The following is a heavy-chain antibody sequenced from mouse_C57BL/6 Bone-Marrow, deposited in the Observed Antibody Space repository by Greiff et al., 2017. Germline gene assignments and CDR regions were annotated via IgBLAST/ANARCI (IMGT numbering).Heavy chain of an antibody. Sequence: QVQLQQPGAELVRPGTSVKLSCKASGYTFTSYWMHWVKQRPGQGLEWIGVIDPSASYTNYNQKFKGKATLTVDTSSSTAYMQLSSLTSEDSAVYYCARKSIGGYWGQGTTLTVSS. J-gene: IGHJ2*01. CDR2: IDPSASYT. CDR1: GYTFTSYW. CDR3: ARKSIGGY. D-gene: IGHD2-10*02. V-gene: IGHV1-59*01.